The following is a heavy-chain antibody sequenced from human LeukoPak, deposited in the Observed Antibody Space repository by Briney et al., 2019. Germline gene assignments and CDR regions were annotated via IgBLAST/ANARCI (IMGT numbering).Heavy chain of an antibody. CDR2: IIPIFGTA. Sequence: SVKVSCKASGGTFSSYAISWVRQAPGQGLEWMGGIIPIFGTANYAQKFQGRRNNSTDEFKSPVYMELSSLRSVDKGVYYRARELPPAGKGGFDYWGQGTLVTVSS. V-gene: IGHV1-69*05. D-gene: IGHD1-1*01. J-gene: IGHJ4*02. CDR3: ARELPPAGKGGFDY. CDR1: GGTFSSYA.